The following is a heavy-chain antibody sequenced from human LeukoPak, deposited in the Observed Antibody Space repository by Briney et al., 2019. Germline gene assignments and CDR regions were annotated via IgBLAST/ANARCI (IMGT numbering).Heavy chain of an antibody. V-gene: IGHV4-34*01. CDR2: INHSGST. J-gene: IGHJ4*02. D-gene: IGHD2-15*01. CDR3: ARGLDCSGGSCYVDY. Sequence: PSETLSLTCAVYGGSFSGYSWSWIRQPPGKGLEWIGEINHSGSTNYNPSLKSRVTISVDTSKNQFSLKLSSVTAADTAVYYCARGLDCSGGSCYVDYWGQGTLVTVSS. CDR1: GGSFSGYS.